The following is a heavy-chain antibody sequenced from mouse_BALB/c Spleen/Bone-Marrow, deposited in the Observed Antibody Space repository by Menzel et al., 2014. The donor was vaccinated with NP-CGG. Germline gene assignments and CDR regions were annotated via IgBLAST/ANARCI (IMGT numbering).Heavy chain of an antibody. D-gene: IGHD4-1*01. J-gene: IGHJ3*01. CDR2: IDPYNGGA. CDR3: ARIGIGNIGGAY. V-gene: IGHV1S135*01. CDR1: GYAFTSYN. Sequence: EVQLVESGPELVKPGASVKVSCEASGYAFTSYNMYWVKQSHGKSLEWIGYIDPYNGGASYNQKFKGKATLTVDKSSSTAYMHLNSLTSEDSAVYYCARIGIGNIGGAYWGQGTLVTVSA.